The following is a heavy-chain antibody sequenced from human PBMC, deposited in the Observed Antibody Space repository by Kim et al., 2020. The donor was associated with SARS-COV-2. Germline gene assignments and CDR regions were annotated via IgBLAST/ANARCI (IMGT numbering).Heavy chain of an antibody. D-gene: IGHD3-3*01. Sequence: GGSLRLSCTFSGMTFRDYGMTWFRQTPGKGLEWLGFIRSHVFGATTAYAASAKDRFIVSRGDSKNVAYLQMHSLRAEDTAVYFCTAVLYYNSTGFLGFDHWGQGALVTVSS. CDR1: GMTFRDYG. CDR2: IRSHVFGATT. V-gene: IGHV3-49*03. CDR3: TAVLYYNSTGFLGFDH. J-gene: IGHJ4*02.